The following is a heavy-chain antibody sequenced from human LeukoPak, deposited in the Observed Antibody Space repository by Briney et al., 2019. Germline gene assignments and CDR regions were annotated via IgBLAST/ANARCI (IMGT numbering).Heavy chain of an antibody. J-gene: IGHJ4*02. Sequence: GGSLRLSCAASGFTFSAYTMNWVRQAPGKGLEWVSSISSSSSYIYYADSVQGRFTISRDNAKNSLYLQMNSLRAEDTAVYYCARDPVGVTPFAYWGQGTLVTVSS. D-gene: IGHD1-26*01. CDR1: GFTFSAYT. CDR2: ISSSSSYI. CDR3: ARDPVGVTPFAY. V-gene: IGHV3-21*01.